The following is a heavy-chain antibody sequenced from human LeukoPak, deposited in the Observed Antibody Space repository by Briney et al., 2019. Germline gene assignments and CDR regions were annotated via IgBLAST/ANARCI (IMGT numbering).Heavy chain of an antibody. CDR1: GGTFSSYT. D-gene: IGHD2-2*02. CDR3: ARDPHCSSTSCYTRGDDWSDP. V-gene: IGHV1-69*04. CDR2: IIPILGIA. Sequence: ASVKVSCKASGGTFSSYTISWVRQAPGQGLDWMGRIIPILGIANYAQKFQGRVTITADKSTSTAYMELSSLRSEDTAVYYCARDPHCSSTSCYTRGDDWSDPWGQGTLVTVSS. J-gene: IGHJ5*02.